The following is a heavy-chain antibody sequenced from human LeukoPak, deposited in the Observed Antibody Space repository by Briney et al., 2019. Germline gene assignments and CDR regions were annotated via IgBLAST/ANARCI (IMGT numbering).Heavy chain of an antibody. Sequence: SETLSLTCAVYGGSFSGYYWSWIRQPPGKGLEWIGEINHSGSTNYNPSLKSRVTISVDTPKNQFSLKLSSVTAADTAVYYCARATITMISVNYFDYWGQGTLVTVSS. D-gene: IGHD3-22*01. CDR1: GGSFSGYY. CDR2: INHSGST. J-gene: IGHJ4*02. V-gene: IGHV4-34*01. CDR3: ARATITMISVNYFDY.